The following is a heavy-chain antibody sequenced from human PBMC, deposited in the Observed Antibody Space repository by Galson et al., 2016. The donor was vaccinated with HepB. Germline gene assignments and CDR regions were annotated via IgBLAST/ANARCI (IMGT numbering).Heavy chain of an antibody. CDR1: GGPITSNHHY. J-gene: IGHJ5*02. V-gene: IGHV4-39*02. CDR2: AFHNGIT. Sequence: GGPITSNHHYWGWVRQPPGKGLEWIGSAFHNGITYYNPSLRSRVTVSVDASRNQFSLKVTSVTAADTAIYYCARADLVVVPTSTEWFDPWGQGTLVIVAS. CDR3: ARADLVVVPTSTEWFDP. D-gene: IGHD2-2*01.